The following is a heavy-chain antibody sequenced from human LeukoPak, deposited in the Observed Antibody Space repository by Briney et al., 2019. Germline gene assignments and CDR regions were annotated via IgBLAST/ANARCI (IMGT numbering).Heavy chain of an antibody. CDR1: GGTFSSYA. Sequence: ASVKVSCKASGGTFSSYAISWVRQAPGPGLEWMGGIIPIFGTANYAQKFQGSVTITTDASTSTAYMELSRLRSEDTAVYYCARDLNGVSGFGELGYYYYMDVWGKGTMVTVSS. D-gene: IGHD3-10*01. J-gene: IGHJ6*03. CDR3: ARDLNGVSGFGELGYYYYMDV. CDR2: IIPIFGTA. V-gene: IGHV1-69*05.